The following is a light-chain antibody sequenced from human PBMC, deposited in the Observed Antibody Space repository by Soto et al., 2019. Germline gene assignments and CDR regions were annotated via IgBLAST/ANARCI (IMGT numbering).Light chain of an antibody. J-gene: IGKJ3*01. CDR3: QQRRDCPLP. Sequence: EIVLTQSPATLSLSPGERATLSCRASQSLNTYLAWYQQKPGQAPRLLIYDASYRATGIPGRFSGSGSGTDYTLTISSLEPEDFAVSYCQQRRDCPLPFGPGTKVDVK. V-gene: IGKV3-11*01. CDR2: DAS. CDR1: QSLNTY.